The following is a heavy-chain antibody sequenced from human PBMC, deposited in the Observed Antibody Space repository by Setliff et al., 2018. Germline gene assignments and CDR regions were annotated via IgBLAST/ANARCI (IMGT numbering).Heavy chain of an antibody. Sequence: SETLSLTCAVYGGSFSGFYWPWIRQSPGKGLEWIGEINHSGGIDYNLSLKSRVTISVDTSKNQFSLKLMSVTAADTVVYYCATMRNYYETGNYYSSRWFDPWGQGTLVTVSS. J-gene: IGHJ5*02. D-gene: IGHD3-22*01. V-gene: IGHV4-34*01. CDR2: INHSGGI. CDR3: ATMRNYYETGNYYSSRWFDP. CDR1: GGSFSGFY.